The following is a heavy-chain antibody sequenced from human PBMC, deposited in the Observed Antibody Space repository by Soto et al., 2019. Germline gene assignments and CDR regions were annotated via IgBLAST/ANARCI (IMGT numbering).Heavy chain of an antibody. CDR3: ERGTYNDFWSGRTIIHGMDV. J-gene: IGHJ6*02. CDR2: IKQDGSEK. CDR1: GFTFSSYG. Sequence: GGSLRLSCAASGFTFSSYGISWVRQAPWKGLEWVANIKQDGSEKYYVDSVKGQFTISRDNAKNSLYLQMNSLRAEDTAVYYCERGTYNDFWSGRTIIHGMDVCGQGTTVTFSS. V-gene: IGHV3-7*03. D-gene: IGHD3-3*01.